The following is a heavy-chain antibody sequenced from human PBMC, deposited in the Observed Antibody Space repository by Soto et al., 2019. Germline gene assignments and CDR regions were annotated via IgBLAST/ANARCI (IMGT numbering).Heavy chain of an antibody. Sequence: XSVKVSCKASGYSFTGYYMHWVRQAPGQGLEWMGWINPNSGGTNYAQKFQGWVTMTRDTSISTAYMELSRLRSDDTAVYYCARDRIAARLYYYYYGMDAWGQGTTVTV. CDR2: INPNSGGT. V-gene: IGHV1-2*04. D-gene: IGHD6-6*01. J-gene: IGHJ6*02. CDR1: GYSFTGYY. CDR3: ARDRIAARLYYYYYGMDA.